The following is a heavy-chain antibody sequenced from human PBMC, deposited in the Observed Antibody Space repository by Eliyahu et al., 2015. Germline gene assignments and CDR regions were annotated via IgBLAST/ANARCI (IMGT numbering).Heavy chain of an antibody. Sequence: EVQLVESGGGVVRPGGXLXXSXSASGFTFDGYGMSWVRQAPGKGLEWVSGINWNGGSTGYADSVKGRFTIXRDNAKNSLYLQMNSLRAEDTALYHCARGNWNDNAFDIWGQGTMVTVSS. CDR3: ARGNWNDNAFDI. CDR1: GFTFDGYG. J-gene: IGHJ3*02. CDR2: INWNGGST. D-gene: IGHD1-1*01. V-gene: IGHV3-20*01.